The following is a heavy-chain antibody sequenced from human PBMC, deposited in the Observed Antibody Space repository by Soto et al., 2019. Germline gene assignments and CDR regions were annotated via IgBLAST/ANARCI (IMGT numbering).Heavy chain of an antibody. D-gene: IGHD3-16*01. CDR1: GGTFSTFG. CDR2: IIPFFGTA. CDR3: ARTAPMDAGDKYYYDF. J-gene: IGHJ4*02. V-gene: IGHV1-69*13. Sequence: GPSVTVSCKTSGGTFSTFGIGWVRQAPGQGLEWMGGIIPFFGTAEYSQKFEDRITITADESTNTVYMDLRSLTSEDTAIYYCARTAPMDAGDKYYYDFWGQGALVTVSS.